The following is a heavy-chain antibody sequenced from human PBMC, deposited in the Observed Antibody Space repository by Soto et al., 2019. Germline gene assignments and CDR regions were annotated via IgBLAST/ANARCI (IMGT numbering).Heavy chain of an antibody. CDR2: IIPIPGTA. V-gene: IGHV1-69*01. CDR3: ARSQGSSTSLEVYYKYYYGMDA. CDR1: GGTFGSYA. D-gene: IGHD2-2*01. J-gene: IGHJ6*02. Sequence: QVQLVQSGAEVKKPGSSVKVSCKASGGTFGSYAISWVRQAPGQGLEWMGGIIPIPGTANYAQKFQGRVTIAADESTSTGYKELSSLRSEDTAVYYCARSQGSSTSLEVYYKYYYGMDAWGQGTTVTVPS.